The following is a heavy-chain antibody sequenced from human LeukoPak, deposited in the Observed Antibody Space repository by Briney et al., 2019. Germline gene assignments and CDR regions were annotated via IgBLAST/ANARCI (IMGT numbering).Heavy chain of an antibody. D-gene: IGHD2-2*01. V-gene: IGHV4-59*12. CDR2: IYYSGST. Sequence: SETLSLTCTVSGGSISSYYWSWIRQPPGKGLEWIGYIYYSGSTNYNPSLKSRVTFSVDTSKRQFSLRLKSVTAADTAVYYCARGAYCTSINCYGFDYWGQGILVTVSS. CDR3: ARGAYCTSINCYGFDY. J-gene: IGHJ4*02. CDR1: GGSISSYY.